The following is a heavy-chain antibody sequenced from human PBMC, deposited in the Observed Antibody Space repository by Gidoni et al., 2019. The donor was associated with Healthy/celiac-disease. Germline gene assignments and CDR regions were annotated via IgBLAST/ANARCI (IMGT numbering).Heavy chain of an antibody. CDR2: INPSGGST. CDR3: ARAVGYCSSTSCYEHYYGMDV. V-gene: IGHV1-46*01. J-gene: IGHJ6*02. Sequence: QVQLVQSGAAVKKPGASVKVSCKASGSTFTSYYMQWVRQAPGQGLEWMGIINPSGGSTSYEQKFQGRVTMTRDTSTSTVYMELSSLRSEDTAVYYCARAVGYCSSTSCYEHYYGMDVWGQGTTVTVSS. D-gene: IGHD2-2*01. CDR1: GSTFTSYY.